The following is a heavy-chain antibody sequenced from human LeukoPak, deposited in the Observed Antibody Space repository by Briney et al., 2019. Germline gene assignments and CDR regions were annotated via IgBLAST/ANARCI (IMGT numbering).Heavy chain of an antibody. V-gene: IGHV4-34*01. J-gene: IGHJ4*02. CDR2: INHSGST. Sequence: SEALSLTCAVYGGSFSGYYWSWIRQPPGKGLEWIGEINHSGSTNYNPSLKSRVTISVDTSKNQFSLKLSSVTAADTVVYYCASSLEGEVDWGQGTLVTVSS. CDR1: GGSFSGYY. D-gene: IGHD1-1*01. CDR3: ASSLEGEVD.